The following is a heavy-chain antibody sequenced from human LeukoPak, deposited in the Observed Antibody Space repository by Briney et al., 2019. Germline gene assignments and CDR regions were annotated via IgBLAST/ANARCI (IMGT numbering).Heavy chain of an antibody. D-gene: IGHD6-13*01. V-gene: IGHV4-34*01. CDR1: GGSFSRYY. Sequence: PSETLSLTCAVYGGSFSRYYWTWIRQPPGKGLEWIGEINHSGSANYNPSLKSRVTISVDASKSQFSLRLSSVTAADTAAYYCARLTYSNNWYFRRGLDNWFDPWGQGTLVTVSS. J-gene: IGHJ5*02. CDR3: ARLTYSNNWYFRRGLDNWFDP. CDR2: INHSGSA.